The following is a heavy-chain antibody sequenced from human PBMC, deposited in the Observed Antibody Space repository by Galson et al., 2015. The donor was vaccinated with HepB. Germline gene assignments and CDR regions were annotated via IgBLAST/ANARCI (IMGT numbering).Heavy chain of an antibody. CDR1: GFRFSDYF. D-gene: IGHD2-21*01. CDR2: ISSGATTV. V-gene: IGHV3-11*01. J-gene: IGHJ4*01. Sequence: SLRLSCAASGFRFSDYFMSWIRQAPGKGLEWISYISSGATTVSYADSVKGRSTISRDIATNSLFLQMNSLRVEDTAVYYCARYSGTYTFDYWGHGALVTVSS. CDR3: ARYSGTYTFDY.